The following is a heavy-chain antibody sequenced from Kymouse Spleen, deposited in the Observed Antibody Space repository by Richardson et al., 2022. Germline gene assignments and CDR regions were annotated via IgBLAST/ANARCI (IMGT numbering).Heavy chain of an antibody. D-gene: IGHD3-9*01. Sequence: EVQLVESGGGLVKPGGSLRLSCAASGFTFSSYSMNWVRQAPGKGLEWVSSISSSSSYIYYADSVKGRFTISRDNAKNSLYLQMNSLRAEDTAVYYCARDNYDILTGYYNLYYYYYGMDVWGQGTTVTVSS. V-gene: IGHV3-21*03. CDR1: GFTFSSYS. CDR3: ARDNYDILTGYYNLYYYYYGMDV. J-gene: IGHJ6*02. CDR2: ISSSSSYI.